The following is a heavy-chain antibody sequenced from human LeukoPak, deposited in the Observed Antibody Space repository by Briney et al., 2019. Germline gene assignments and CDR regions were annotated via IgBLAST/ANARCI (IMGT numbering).Heavy chain of an antibody. V-gene: IGHV1-8*01. CDR3: ARVDYDILTGPNPNWFDP. Sequence: VRQATGXXLEWMGWINPKSGNTGCAQKFQCRVTMTRNTSISTAYMELSNLRSEDTAVYYCARVDYDILTGPNPNWFDPWGQGTLVTVSS. D-gene: IGHD3-9*01. J-gene: IGHJ5*02. CDR2: INPKSGNT.